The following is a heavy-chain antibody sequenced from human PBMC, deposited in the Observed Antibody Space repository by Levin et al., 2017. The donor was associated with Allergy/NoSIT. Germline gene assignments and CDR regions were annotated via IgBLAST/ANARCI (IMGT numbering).Heavy chain of an antibody. J-gene: IGHJ6*02. CDR1: GFTVSSNY. CDR2: IYSGGST. CDR3: ARDRRYSSSSLSYYGMDV. V-gene: IGHV3-53*01. Sequence: GESLKISCAASGFTVSSNYMSWVRQAPGKGLEWVSVIYSGGSTYYAVSVKGRFTISRDNSKNTLYLQMNSLRAEDTAVYYCARDRRYSSSSLSYYGMDVWGQGTTVTVSS. D-gene: IGHD6-6*01.